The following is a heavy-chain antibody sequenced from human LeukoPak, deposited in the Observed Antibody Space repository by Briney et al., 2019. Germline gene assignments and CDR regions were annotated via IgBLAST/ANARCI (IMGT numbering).Heavy chain of an antibody. Sequence: PGGALRLSYAASGFTLRQYWMSWVRQAPGKGLEWVANIRQDGSEKYYVDSVKGRFINSRDNAKNLLYLQMNSPRAEDTAVYYCATERGNYFEYWGQGTLVTVSS. CDR2: IRQDGSEK. CDR3: ATERGNYFEY. D-gene: IGHD3-10*01. CDR1: GFTLRQYW. J-gene: IGHJ4*02. V-gene: IGHV3-7*05.